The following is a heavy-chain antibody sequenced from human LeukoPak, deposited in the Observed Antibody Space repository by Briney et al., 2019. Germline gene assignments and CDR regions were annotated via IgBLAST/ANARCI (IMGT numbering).Heavy chain of an antibody. CDR2: IWYDGSNK. CDR1: ALSIESYY. CDR3: AKDSSGYSYGGGDY. Sequence: SQGLALGARALSIESYYIQLVRLALNKGLEWVAVIWYDGSNKYYADSVKGRFTISRDNSKNTLYLQMNSLRAEDTAVHYCAKDSSGYSYGGGDYWGQGTLVTVSS. D-gene: IGHD5-18*01. V-gene: IGHV3-33*06. J-gene: IGHJ4*02.